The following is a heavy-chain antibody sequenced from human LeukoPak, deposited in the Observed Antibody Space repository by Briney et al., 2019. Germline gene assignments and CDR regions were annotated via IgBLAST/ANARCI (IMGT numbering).Heavy chain of an antibody. V-gene: IGHV3-30-3*01. CDR1: GFTFSSYA. J-gene: IGHJ3*02. D-gene: IGHD2/OR15-2a*01. CDR2: ISYDGSNK. CDR3: ARVVDGLSSPPDAFDI. Sequence: GGSLRLSCAASGFTFSSYAMHWVRQAPGKGLEWVAVISYDGSNKYYADSVKGRFTISRDNSKNTLYLQMNSLRAEDTAVYYCARVVDGLSSPPDAFDIWGQGTMVTVSS.